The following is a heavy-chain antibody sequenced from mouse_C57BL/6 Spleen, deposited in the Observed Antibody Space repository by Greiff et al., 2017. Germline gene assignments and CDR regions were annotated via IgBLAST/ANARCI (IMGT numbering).Heavy chain of an antibody. CDR2: IWPGGGT. CDR1: GFSLTSYA. CDR3: ARNYDYSNFRDY. Sequence: VQLQESGPGLVAPSQSLSITCTVSGFSLTSYAISWVRQPPGKGLEWLGVIWPGGGTNYNSALKSRLSISKDNSKSQVFLKMNSLQTDDTARYYCARNYDYSNFRDYWGQGTTLTVSS. V-gene: IGHV2-9-1*01. J-gene: IGHJ2*01. D-gene: IGHD2-5*01.